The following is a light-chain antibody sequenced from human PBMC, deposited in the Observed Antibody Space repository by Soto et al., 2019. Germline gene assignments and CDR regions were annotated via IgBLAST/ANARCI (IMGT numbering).Light chain of an antibody. V-gene: IGLV2-14*03. CDR3: ISYTDRQSYL. CDR2: AVS. Sequence: QSVLTQPASVSGCPGQSMTISCSGTSSDIGSYDHVAWYQQFPGKSPKLMIYAVSDRPSGVSDRFSGSKSGITASLTISGLQTEDEADYYCISYTDRQSYLFGTGTKVTAL. J-gene: IGLJ1*01. CDR1: SSDIGSYDH.